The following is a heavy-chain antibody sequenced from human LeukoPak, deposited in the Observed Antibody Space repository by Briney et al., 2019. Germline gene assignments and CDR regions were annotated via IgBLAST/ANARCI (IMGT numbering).Heavy chain of an antibody. Sequence: SETLSLTCTVSGGSISSSSYYWGWIRQPPGKGLEWIGSIYYSGSTYYNPSLKSRVTISVDTSKNQFSLKLSSVTAADTAVYYCARRRVLLWFGEFTGSVSWFDPWGQGTLVTVSS. CDR1: GGSISSSSYY. D-gene: IGHD3-10*01. J-gene: IGHJ5*02. CDR2: IYYSGST. CDR3: ARRRVLLWFGEFTGSVSWFDP. V-gene: IGHV4-39*01.